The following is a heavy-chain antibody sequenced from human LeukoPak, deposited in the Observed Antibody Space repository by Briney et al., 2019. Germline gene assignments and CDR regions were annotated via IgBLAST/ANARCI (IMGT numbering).Heavy chain of an antibody. CDR3: VSPRGFSYGYFDY. CDR1: GDSISSSSYS. CDR2: IYYSKNT. V-gene: IGHV4-39*01. J-gene: IGHJ4*02. D-gene: IGHD5-18*01. Sequence: PSETLSLTCTVSGDSISSSSYSWGWIRQPPGKGLEWIGSIYYSKNTYYNPSLKSRVTISADTSKNQFSLTLGSVSATDTAVYYCVSPRGFSYGYFDYWGQGTLVTVSS.